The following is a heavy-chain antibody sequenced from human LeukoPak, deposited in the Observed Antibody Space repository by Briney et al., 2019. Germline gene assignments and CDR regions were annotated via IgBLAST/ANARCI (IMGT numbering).Heavy chain of an antibody. V-gene: IGHV4-59*01. CDR1: GDSSSNYY. CDR2: IHYSGNT. J-gene: IGHJ2*01. D-gene: IGHD4-17*01. Sequence: SETLSRTCSVAGDSSSNYYWSWIRQPPGKGLEWGGHIHYSGNTDYNPSLKSRVTISLDVSKNQFFVKLNSVTAADTAVYYCARAGGVTTAPLDLDIWGRGTQVTVSA. CDR3: ARAGGVTTAPLDLDI.